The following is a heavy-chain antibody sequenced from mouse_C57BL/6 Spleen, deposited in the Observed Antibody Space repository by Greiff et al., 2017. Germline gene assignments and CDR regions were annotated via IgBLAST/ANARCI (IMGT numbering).Heavy chain of an antibody. CDR1: GYTFTSYT. D-gene: IGHD4-1*01. CDR2: INPSSGYT. J-gene: IGHJ2*01. CDR3: ARPGPNYFDY. Sequence: VQLQQSGAELARPGASVKMSCKASGYTFTSYTMHWVKQRPGQGLEWIGYINPSSGYTKYNQKFKDKATLTADKSSSTAYMQLSSLTSEGSAVYYCARPGPNYFDYWGQGTTLTVSS. V-gene: IGHV1-4*01.